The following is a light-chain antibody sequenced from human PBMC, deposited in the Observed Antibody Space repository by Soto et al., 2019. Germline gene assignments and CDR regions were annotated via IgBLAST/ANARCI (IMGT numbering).Light chain of an antibody. CDR2: GAS. Sequence: EIVLTQSPGTLSLSPGERATLSCRASQSVSSSSLAWYHQKPGQAPRLLIYGASSRPTGIPDRFSGSGSGTHFTLTISKLEPEDFAVYYCQQYGGSRRTFGQATKVEIQ. CDR1: QSVSSSS. J-gene: IGKJ1*01. CDR3: QQYGGSRRT. V-gene: IGKV3-20*01.